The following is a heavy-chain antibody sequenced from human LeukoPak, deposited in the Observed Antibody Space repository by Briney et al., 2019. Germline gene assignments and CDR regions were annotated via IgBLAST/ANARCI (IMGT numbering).Heavy chain of an antibody. Sequence: SVKVSCKASGGTFSSYAISWVRQAPGQGLEWMGRIIPILNMEIYAQKFQGRVTITADKSTSTAYMELSSLRSEDTAVYYCASLISSSWGMDVWGQGTTVTVSS. CDR1: GGTFSSYA. D-gene: IGHD6-13*01. J-gene: IGHJ6*02. CDR2: IIPILNME. V-gene: IGHV1-69*04. CDR3: ASLISSSWGMDV.